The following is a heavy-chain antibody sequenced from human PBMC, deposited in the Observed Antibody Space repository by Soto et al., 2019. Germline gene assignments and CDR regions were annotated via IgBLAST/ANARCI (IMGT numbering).Heavy chain of an antibody. J-gene: IGHJ6*02. CDR2: ISSNGGST. Sequence: HPGGSLRLSCSASGFTFSSYAMHWVRQAPGKGLEYVSAISSNGGSTYYADSVKGRFTISRDNSKNTLYLQMSSLRAEDTAVYFCLKEGSGFRRYYHYGMDVWGQGTTVTVSS. CDR1: GFTFSSYA. D-gene: IGHD6-19*01. CDR3: LKEGSGFRRYYHYGMDV. V-gene: IGHV3-64D*08.